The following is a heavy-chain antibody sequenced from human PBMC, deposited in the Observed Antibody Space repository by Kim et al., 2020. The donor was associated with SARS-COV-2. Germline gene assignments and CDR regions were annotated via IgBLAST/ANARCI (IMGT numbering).Heavy chain of an antibody. CDR2: ITSSSSYT. CDR3: ARGGVDSSGLADY. V-gene: IGHV3-11*05. D-gene: IGHD6-19*01. CDR1: GFTFSDYY. Sequence: GGSLRLSCAASGFTFSDYYMSWIRQAPGKGLEWVSYITSSSSYTNYADSVKGRFTISRDNAKNSLYMQMNSLRAEDTAVYYCARGGVDSSGLADYWGQGTLVIVSS. J-gene: IGHJ4*02.